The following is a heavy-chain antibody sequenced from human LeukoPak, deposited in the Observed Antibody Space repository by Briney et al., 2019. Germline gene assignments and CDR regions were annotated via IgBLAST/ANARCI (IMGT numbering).Heavy chain of an antibody. CDR2: IYYSGST. J-gene: IGHJ4*02. CDR3: ARDHPGAYFDY. CDR1: GGSISSGGYY. Sequence: SETVSLTCTVSGGSISSGGYYWSWIRQHPGRGLEWIGYIYYSGSTYYNPSLRSRVTISIDTSKNQFSLKLSSVTAADTSVYFCARDHPGAYFDYWGQGTLVTVSS. V-gene: IGHV4-31*03. D-gene: IGHD3-10*01.